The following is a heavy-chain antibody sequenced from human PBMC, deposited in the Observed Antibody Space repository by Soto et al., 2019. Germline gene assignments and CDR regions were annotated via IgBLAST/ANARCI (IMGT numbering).Heavy chain of an antibody. Sequence: PSETLSLTCTVSGASSSSYYWSWIRQPPGKGLEWIGYIYYSGSTNYNPSLKSRVTISVDTSKNQFSLKLTSVTAADTAMYYCARSLEAGTSGGSEWFDPWGQGTLVTVSS. CDR1: GASSSSYY. CDR2: IYYSGST. CDR3: ARSLEAGTSGGSEWFDP. V-gene: IGHV4-59*01. D-gene: IGHD6-13*01. J-gene: IGHJ5*02.